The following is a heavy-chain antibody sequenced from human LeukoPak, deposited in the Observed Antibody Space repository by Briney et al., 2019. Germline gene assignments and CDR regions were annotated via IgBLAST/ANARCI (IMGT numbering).Heavy chain of an antibody. CDR2: IYYSGST. CDR3: ASTPGRLRLGELSRAFDI. CDR1: GGSISSGGYY. D-gene: IGHD3-16*02. J-gene: IGHJ3*02. Sequence: SQTLSLTCTVAGGSISSGGYYWSWIRQHPGKGLEWIGYIYYSGSTYYNPSLKTRVTISVDTSKNQFSLKLSSVTAADTAVYYCASTPGRLRLGELSRAFDIWGQGTMVTVSS. V-gene: IGHV4-31*03.